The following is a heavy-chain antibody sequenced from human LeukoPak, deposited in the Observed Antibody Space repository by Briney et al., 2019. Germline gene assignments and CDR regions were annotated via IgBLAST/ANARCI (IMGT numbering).Heavy chain of an antibody. D-gene: IGHD2-21*02. V-gene: IGHV1-46*01. Sequence: ASVKVSCKASGYTFTNNYMHWVRQAPGQGLEWMGIINPSGDNTWYAQKFQGRVTLTRDMATSTDYMELRSLRSDDTAVYYCAILNGLCGGDCYFAFDIWGQGTMVTVSS. CDR3: AILNGLCGGDCYFAFDI. J-gene: IGHJ3*02. CDR2: INPSGDNT. CDR1: GYTFTNNY.